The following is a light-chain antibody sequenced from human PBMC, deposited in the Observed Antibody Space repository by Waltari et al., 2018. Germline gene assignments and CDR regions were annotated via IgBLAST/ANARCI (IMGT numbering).Light chain of an antibody. CDR3: QAWDSNTAV. CDR1: QLGDTD. CDR2: ESS. J-gene: IGLJ2*01. Sequence: SYELAQPHSVSVSPGQTASITCPALQLGDTDTSRDQLKVGRPPVLGMYESSKRASGIPERFAGSNAGNTAALIISGTQAMDEADYYCQAWDSNTAVFGGGTKLTVL. V-gene: IGLV3-1*01.